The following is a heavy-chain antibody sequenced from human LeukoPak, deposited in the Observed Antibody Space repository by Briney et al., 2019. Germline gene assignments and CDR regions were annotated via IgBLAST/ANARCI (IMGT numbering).Heavy chain of an antibody. J-gene: IGHJ4*02. CDR1: GYTFTGYY. V-gene: IGHV1-2*02. Sequence: ASVKVSCKASGYTFTGYYMHWVRQAPGQGLEWMGWINPDSGGSEYGQKFQGRVTFTSDTSSTTIYMEVRSLKSDDTAVYYCARDMTGGIWARATSFDHWGQGTPVTVSS. CDR3: ARDMTGGIWARATSFDH. D-gene: IGHD1-14*01. CDR2: INPDSGGS.